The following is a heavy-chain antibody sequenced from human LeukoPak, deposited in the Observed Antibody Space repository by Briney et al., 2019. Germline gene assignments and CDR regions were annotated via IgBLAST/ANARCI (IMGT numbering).Heavy chain of an antibody. D-gene: IGHD4-17*01. CDR3: ASTKRPYGDYDY. CDR1: GGSINSYY. V-gene: IGHV4-59*01. CDR2: IQYSGNT. J-gene: IGHJ4*02. Sequence: SETLSLTCTVSGGSINSYYWSWIRQPPGKGLEWIGYIQYSGNTNYNPSLKSRVSISVDTSKNQFSLKLSSVTAADTAVYYCASTKRPYGDYDYWGQGTLVTVSS.